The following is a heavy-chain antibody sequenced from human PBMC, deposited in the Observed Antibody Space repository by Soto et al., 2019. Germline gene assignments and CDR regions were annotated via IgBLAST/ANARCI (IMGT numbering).Heavy chain of an antibody. J-gene: IGHJ4*02. Sequence: QERLVQSGAEVRKPGSSVKVSCKVTGGTSTRYAIHWVRQAPGQGLAWMGGIVPMFGTSKYAQKFQGRVTITADTSTNIAYMELRSLRSEDTAVYYCNRGSEYDFWSGYLWGQGTLVSVSS. V-gene: IGHV1-69*06. CDR3: NRGSEYDFWSGYL. CDR2: IVPMFGTS. CDR1: GGTSTRYA. D-gene: IGHD3-3*01.